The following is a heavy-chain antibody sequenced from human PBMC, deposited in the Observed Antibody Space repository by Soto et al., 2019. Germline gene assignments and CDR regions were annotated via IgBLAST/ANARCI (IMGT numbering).Heavy chain of an antibody. J-gene: IGHJ3*02. D-gene: IGHD3-22*01. V-gene: IGHV3-33*01. CDR1: GFTFSSYG. Sequence: GGSLRLSCAASGFTFSSYGMHWVRQAPGKGLEWVAVIWYDGSNKYYADSVKGRFTISRDNSKNTLYLQMNSLRAEDTAVYYCARDPGDSSGYFLLLGFDIWGQGTMVPVSS. CDR2: IWYDGSNK. CDR3: ARDPGDSSGYFLLLGFDI.